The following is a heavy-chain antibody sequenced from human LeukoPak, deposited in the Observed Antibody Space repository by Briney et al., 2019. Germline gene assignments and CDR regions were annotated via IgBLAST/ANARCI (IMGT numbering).Heavy chain of an antibody. V-gene: IGHV3-30*03. CDR3: ASLVG. CDR1: GFTFSSYG. Sequence: PGRSLRLSCAASGFTFSSYGMHWVRQAPGKGLEWVAVISYDGSNKYYADSVKGRFTISRDNSKNTLYLQMNSLRAEDTAVYYCASLVGGGQGTLVTVSS. CDR2: ISYDGSNK. J-gene: IGHJ4*02.